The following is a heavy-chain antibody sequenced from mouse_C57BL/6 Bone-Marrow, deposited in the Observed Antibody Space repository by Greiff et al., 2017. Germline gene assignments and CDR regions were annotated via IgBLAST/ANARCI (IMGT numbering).Heavy chain of an antibody. CDR1: GFTFTTYP. D-gene: IGHD2-1*01. J-gene: IGHJ2*01. Sequence: QVQLQQSGAELVKPGASVKMSCTASGFTFTTYPIEWMKQNPGKSLEWIGNFHPYNDDTKYNEKFQGKATLTVEKSSSTVYLELSRLTSDDSAVYYCARGGNYGGYYFDYWGQGTTLTVSS. CDR3: ARGGNYGGYYFDY. CDR2: FHPYNDDT. V-gene: IGHV1-47*01.